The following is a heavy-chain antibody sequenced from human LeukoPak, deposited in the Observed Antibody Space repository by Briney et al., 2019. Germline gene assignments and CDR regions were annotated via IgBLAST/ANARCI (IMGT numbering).Heavy chain of an antibody. CDR3: GRAVNGVWGF. D-gene: IGHD2-8*01. J-gene: IGHJ3*01. CDR2: ISGTGGST. Sequence: GGSLSLSCAASGFTLSSYAMSWVLQAPGKGLEWVSGISGTGGSTYYADSVKGRFTISRDNSKNTLYLQMNSLRAEDTAVYYCGRAVNGVWGFWGQGTMVTVSS. V-gene: IGHV3-23*01. CDR1: GFTLSSYA.